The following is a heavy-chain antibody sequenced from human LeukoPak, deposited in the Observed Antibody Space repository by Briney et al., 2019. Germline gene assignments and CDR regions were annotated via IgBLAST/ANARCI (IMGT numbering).Heavy chain of an antibody. CDR1: GGSISSSSYY. J-gene: IGHJ4*02. CDR2: IYYSGST. D-gene: IGHD2-2*01. V-gene: IGHV4-39*01. CDR3: ARQGYCSSTSCSLFDY. Sequence: SETLSLTCTVSGGSISSSSYYWGWIRQPPGKGLEWIGSIYYSGSTYYNPSLKSRVTISVDTSKNQFPLKLSSVTAADTAVYYCARQGYCSSTSCSLFDYWGQGTLVTVSS.